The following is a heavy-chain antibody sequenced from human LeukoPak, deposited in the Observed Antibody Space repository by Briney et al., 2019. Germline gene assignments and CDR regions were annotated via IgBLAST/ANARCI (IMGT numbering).Heavy chain of an antibody. Sequence: GGSLRLSCAASGFTFSSYAIHWVRQAPGKGLEWVANIKQDGSEKYYVDSVKGRFTISRDNAKNSLYLQMNSLRAEDTAVYYCAREDIAATSYDYWGQGTLVTVSS. CDR3: AREDIAATSYDY. V-gene: IGHV3-7*01. CDR2: IKQDGSEK. D-gene: IGHD5-12*01. CDR1: GFTFSSYA. J-gene: IGHJ4*02.